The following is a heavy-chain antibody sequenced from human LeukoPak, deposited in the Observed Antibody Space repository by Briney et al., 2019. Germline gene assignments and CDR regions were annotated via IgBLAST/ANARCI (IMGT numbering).Heavy chain of an antibody. V-gene: IGHV4-59*01. Sequence: SETLSLTCTVSGGSISSYYWSWIRQPPGKGLEWIGYIYYSGSTNYNPSLKSRVTISVDTSKNQFSLKLSSVTAADTAVYYCARDLSIAAALGWFDPWGQGTLVTVSS. CDR2: IYYSGST. D-gene: IGHD6-13*01. CDR3: ARDLSIAAALGWFDP. J-gene: IGHJ5*02. CDR1: GGSISSYY.